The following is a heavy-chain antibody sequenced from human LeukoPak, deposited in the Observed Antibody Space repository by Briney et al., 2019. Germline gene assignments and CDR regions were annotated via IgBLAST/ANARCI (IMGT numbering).Heavy chain of an antibody. D-gene: IGHD6-19*01. V-gene: IGHV4-34*01. J-gene: IGHJ4*02. CDR2: INHRGST. CDR3: AGKAVAGPYFDY. Sequence: SQTLSLTCVVYGGAFSGYYWSWIRQPAGKGLEWIGEINHRGSTNYNPSLKSRVSISVDTSKNQFSLKLTSVTAADTAVYYCAGKAVAGPYFDYWGQGTLVTVSS. CDR1: GGAFSGYY.